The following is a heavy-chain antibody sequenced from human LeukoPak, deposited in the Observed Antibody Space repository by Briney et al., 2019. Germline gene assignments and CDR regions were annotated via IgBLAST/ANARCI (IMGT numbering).Heavy chain of an antibody. CDR1: GGSFSGYY. CDR3: ARGRGYSSGWAYFDY. CDR2: INHSGST. J-gene: IGHJ4*02. V-gene: IGHV4-34*01. D-gene: IGHD6-19*01. Sequence: PSETLSLTCAVYGGSFSGYYWSWIRPTPGKGQEWIGEINHSGSTNYNPSLKSRVTISVDTSKNQFSLKLSSVTAADTAVYYCARGRGYSSGWAYFDYWGQGTLVTVSS.